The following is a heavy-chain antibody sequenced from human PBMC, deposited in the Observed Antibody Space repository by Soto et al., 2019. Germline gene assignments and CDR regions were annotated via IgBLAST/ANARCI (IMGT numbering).Heavy chain of an antibody. V-gene: IGHV4-34*01. CDR1: GGSFSGYY. J-gene: IGHJ5*02. CDR2: INHSGST. Sequence: SETLSLTCAVYGGSFSGYYWSWIRQPPGKGLEWIGEINHSGSTNYNPSLKSRVTISVDTSKNQFSLKLSSVTAADTAVYYCARDHDGDPGWFDPWGQGTLVTVSS. CDR3: ARDHDGDPGWFDP. D-gene: IGHD4-17*01.